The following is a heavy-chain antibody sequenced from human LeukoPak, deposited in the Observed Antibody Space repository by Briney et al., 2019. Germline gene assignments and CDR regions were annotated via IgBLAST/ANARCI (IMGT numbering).Heavy chain of an antibody. Sequence: GASVKVSCKASGYTFTSYGISWVRQAPGQGLEWMGWISAYNGNTNYAQKLQGRVTMTTDTSTSTAYMELRSLRSDDTAVYYCARDRGLYDYVWGSYRWDAFDIWGQGTMVTVSS. CDR1: GYTFTSYG. D-gene: IGHD3-16*02. CDR3: ARDRGLYDYVWGSYRWDAFDI. V-gene: IGHV1-18*01. J-gene: IGHJ3*02. CDR2: ISAYNGNT.